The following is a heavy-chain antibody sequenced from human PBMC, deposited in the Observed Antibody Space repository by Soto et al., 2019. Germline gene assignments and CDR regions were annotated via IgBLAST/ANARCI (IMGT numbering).Heavy chain of an antibody. CDR2: IYYSGST. Sequence: SETLSLTCTVSGGSISSYYWSWIRQPPGKGLEWIGYIYYSGSTNYNPSLKSRVTISVDTSKNQFSLKLSSVTAADTAVYYCARNQLIPTYGNYFDYWGQGTLVTVSS. D-gene: IGHD3-16*01. J-gene: IGHJ4*02. CDR1: GGSISSYY. CDR3: ARNQLIPTYGNYFDY. V-gene: IGHV4-59*01.